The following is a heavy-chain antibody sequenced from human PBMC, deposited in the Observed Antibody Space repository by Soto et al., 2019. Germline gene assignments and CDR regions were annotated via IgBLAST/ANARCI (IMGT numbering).Heavy chain of an antibody. D-gene: IGHD4-17*01. Sequence: PGGSLRLSCAASGFTFYSYGMHWVRQAPGKGLEWVAVIWYDGSGIYYAESVKGRFTISRDNSKNTLYLQMNSLRAEDTAVYYCARGAPTDYGDCDHWGQGTLVTVSS. J-gene: IGHJ4*02. CDR2: IWYDGSGI. V-gene: IGHV3-33*01. CDR1: GFTFYSYG. CDR3: ARGAPTDYGDCDH.